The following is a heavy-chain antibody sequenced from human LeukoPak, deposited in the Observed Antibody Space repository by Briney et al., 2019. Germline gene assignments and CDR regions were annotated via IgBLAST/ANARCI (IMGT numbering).Heavy chain of an antibody. CDR2: IYHSGST. Sequence: PSETLSLTCTVSGGSISSGGYYWSWIRQPPGKGLEGVGYIYHSGSTYYNPSLKSRVTISVDRSKNQFSLRLSSVTAADTAVYYCASRSRRSGSYYGYWGQGTLVTVSS. CDR3: ASRSRRSGSYYGY. J-gene: IGHJ4*02. V-gene: IGHV4-30-2*01. CDR1: GGSISSGGYY. D-gene: IGHD1-26*01.